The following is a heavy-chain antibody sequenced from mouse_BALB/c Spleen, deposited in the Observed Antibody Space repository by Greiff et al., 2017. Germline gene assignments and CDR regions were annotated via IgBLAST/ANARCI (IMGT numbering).Heavy chain of an antibody. CDR1: GFTFSDYG. CDR2: ISNLAYSI. Sequence: EVQLVESGGGLVQPGGSRKLSCAASGFTFSDYGMAWVRQAPGKGPEWVAFISNLAYSIYYADTVTGRFTISRENAKNTLYLEMSSLRSEDTAMYYCARDANAAMDYWGQGTSVTVSS. CDR3: ARDANAAMDY. V-gene: IGHV5-15*02. J-gene: IGHJ4*01. D-gene: IGHD6-1*01.